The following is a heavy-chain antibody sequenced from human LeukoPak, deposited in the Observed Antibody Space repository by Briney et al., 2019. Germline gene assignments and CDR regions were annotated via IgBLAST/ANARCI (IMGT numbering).Heavy chain of an antibody. CDR3: ARRGSTRRYGDWFDP. Sequence: QPGGSLRLSCAASGFTVSSNYMSWVRQAPGKGLEWASVIYSGGSTYYADSVKGRFTISRDNSKNTLYLQMNSLRAEDTAVYYCARRGSTRRYGDWFDPWGQGTLVTVSS. CDR2: IYSGGST. V-gene: IGHV3-53*01. D-gene: IGHD2-2*01. J-gene: IGHJ5*02. CDR1: GFTVSSNY.